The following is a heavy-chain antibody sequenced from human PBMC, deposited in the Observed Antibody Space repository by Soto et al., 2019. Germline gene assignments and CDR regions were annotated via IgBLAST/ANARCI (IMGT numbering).Heavy chain of an antibody. CDR2: IYYSGST. CDR3: AGWYSSSWTLSFDY. Sequence: LSLTCTVSGGSISSYYWSWIRQPPGKGLEWIGYIYYSGSTNYNPSLKSRVTISVDTSKNQFSLKLSSVTAADTAVYYCAGWYSSSWTLSFDYWGQGTLVTVSS. D-gene: IGHD6-13*01. J-gene: IGHJ4*02. V-gene: IGHV4-59*01. CDR1: GGSISSYY.